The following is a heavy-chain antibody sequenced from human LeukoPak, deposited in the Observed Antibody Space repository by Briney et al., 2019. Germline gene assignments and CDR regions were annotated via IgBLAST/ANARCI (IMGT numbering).Heavy chain of an antibody. V-gene: IGHV4-59*01. CDR2: IYYSGST. Sequence: TASETLSLTCTVSGGSISSYYWSWIRQPPGKGLEWIGYIYYSGSTNYNPSLKSRVTISVDTSKNQFSLKLSSATAADTAVYYCARGGTGDLGYWGQGTLVTVSS. J-gene: IGHJ4*02. D-gene: IGHD7-27*01. CDR1: GGSISSYY. CDR3: ARGGTGDLGY.